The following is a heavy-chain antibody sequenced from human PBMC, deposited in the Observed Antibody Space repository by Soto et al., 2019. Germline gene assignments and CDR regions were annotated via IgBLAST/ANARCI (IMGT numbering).Heavy chain of an antibody. CDR2: IYYSGIT. D-gene: IGHD2-8*02. J-gene: IGHJ4*02. Sequence: SETLSLTCTVSGGSIISSSNYWGWIRQPPGKGLEWIGSIYYSGITYYNPSLKSRVTISVDTSRNQFSLKLSSVTAADTAVYYCGRTTGLDYWGQGTLVTVSS. CDR3: GRTTGLDY. CDR1: GGSIISSSNY. V-gene: IGHV4-39*01.